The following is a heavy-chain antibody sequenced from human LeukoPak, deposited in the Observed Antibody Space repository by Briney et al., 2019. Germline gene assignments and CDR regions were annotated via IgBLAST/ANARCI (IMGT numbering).Heavy chain of an antibody. Sequence: GRSLRLSCEAAGFAFSSYSMHWVRQAPGKGLEWVAVIWYDGSNKYYADSVKGRFTISRDNSKNTLYLQMNSLRAEDTAVYYCARDALNDAFDIWGQGTMVTVSS. CDR3: ARDALNDAFDI. J-gene: IGHJ3*02. V-gene: IGHV3-33*01. CDR2: IWYDGSNK. CDR1: GFAFSSYS.